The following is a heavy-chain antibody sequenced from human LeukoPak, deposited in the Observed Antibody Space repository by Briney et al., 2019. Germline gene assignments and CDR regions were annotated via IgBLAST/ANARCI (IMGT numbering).Heavy chain of an antibody. Sequence: GGSLRLSCAASGFTFSSYAMHWVRQAPGKGLEWVAVISYDGSNKYYADSVKGRFTISRDNSKNTLYLQMNSLRAEDTAVYYCARGVTKWQWLVPHAFDIWGQGTMVTVSS. D-gene: IGHD6-19*01. CDR1: GFTFSSYA. CDR2: ISYDGSNK. CDR3: ARGVTKWQWLVPHAFDI. J-gene: IGHJ3*02. V-gene: IGHV3-30-3*01.